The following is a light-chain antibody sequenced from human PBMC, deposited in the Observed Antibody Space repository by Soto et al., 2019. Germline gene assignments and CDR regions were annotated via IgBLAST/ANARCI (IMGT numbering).Light chain of an antibody. Sequence: EIVLTQSPGTLSLSPGERATLSCRASHSVSRTYLAWYQQKPGQAPRLLIYGASDRATGTPDRFSGSGSGTDFTLTISRLEPEDSAVYYCQQFDDSGTFGQGTRLEIK. V-gene: IGKV3-20*01. CDR2: GAS. J-gene: IGKJ5*01. CDR3: QQFDDSGT. CDR1: HSVSRTY.